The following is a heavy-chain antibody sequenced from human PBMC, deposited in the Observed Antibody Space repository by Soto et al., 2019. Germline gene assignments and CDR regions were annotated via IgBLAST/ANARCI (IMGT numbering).Heavy chain of an antibody. CDR2: ISGSGGST. V-gene: IGHV3-23*01. J-gene: IGHJ4*02. D-gene: IGHD5-12*01. Sequence: EVQLLESGGGLVQPGGSLRLSCAASGFTFSSYAMSWVRQAPGKGLEWVSAISGSGGSTYYADSVKGRFTISRDNSKNTLYLQMNSLRAEDTAVYYCAKDSLLGGYDNGIFDYWGQGTLVTVSS. CDR1: GFTFSSYA. CDR3: AKDSLLGGYDNGIFDY.